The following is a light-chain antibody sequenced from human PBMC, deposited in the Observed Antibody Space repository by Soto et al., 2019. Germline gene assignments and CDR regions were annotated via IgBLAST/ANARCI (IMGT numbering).Light chain of an antibody. Sequence: DIQMPQSPSTLSASVGDRVTITCRASQSISSWLAWYQQKPGKAPNLLISDASSLKRGVPSRFSGSGSATEFTLTISSLQPDDFATYYCQQYNSHSRTFGQGTKVDIK. CDR3: QQYNSHSRT. CDR2: DAS. J-gene: IGKJ1*01. V-gene: IGKV1-5*01. CDR1: QSISSW.